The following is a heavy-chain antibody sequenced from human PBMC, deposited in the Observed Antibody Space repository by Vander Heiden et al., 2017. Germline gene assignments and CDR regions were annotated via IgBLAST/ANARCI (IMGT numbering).Heavy chain of an antibody. J-gene: IGHJ3*02. V-gene: IGHV3-48*01. CDR1: GFTFSSYS. CDR2: IGTSSSNI. Sequence: EVQLVESGGGLVQPGGSLRLSCAASGFTFSSYSMNWARQAPGKGLEWVSYIGTSSSNIYYADSVKGRFTISRDNAKNSLYLQMNSLRAEDTAVYYCARRVVGAPRAFDIWGQGTMVTVSS. D-gene: IGHD1-26*01. CDR3: ARRVVGAPRAFDI.